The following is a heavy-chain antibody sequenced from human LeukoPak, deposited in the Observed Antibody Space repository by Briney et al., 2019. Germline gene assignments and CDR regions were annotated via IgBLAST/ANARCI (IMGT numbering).Heavy chain of an antibody. D-gene: IGHD6-19*01. Sequence: GGSLRLSCAASGFTFRSYAMHWVRQAPGKGLEWVAVMSYDGTNKYYADSVKGRFTISRDNSKNKLFLQMNSLRAEDTAVYYCAKGSGSSGWYYYFDYWGQGTLVTVSS. V-gene: IGHV3-30*04. CDR1: GFTFRSYA. CDR2: MSYDGTNK. CDR3: AKGSGSSGWYYYFDY. J-gene: IGHJ4*02.